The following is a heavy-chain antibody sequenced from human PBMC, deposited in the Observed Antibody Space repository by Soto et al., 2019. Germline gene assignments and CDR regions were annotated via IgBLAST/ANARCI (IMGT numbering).Heavy chain of an antibody. CDR1: GFTFSSYA. Sequence: EVQLLGSGGGLVQPGGSLRLSCAASGFTFSSYAMSWVRQAPGKGLEWVSAISGSGVSTYYADSVKGRFTISRDNSKNTLYLQMSSPRAEDTAVYCCAKEHHYSSSWSEFDYWGQGTLVTVSS. V-gene: IGHV3-23*01. J-gene: IGHJ4*02. D-gene: IGHD6-13*01. CDR2: ISGSGVST. CDR3: AKEHHYSSSWSEFDY.